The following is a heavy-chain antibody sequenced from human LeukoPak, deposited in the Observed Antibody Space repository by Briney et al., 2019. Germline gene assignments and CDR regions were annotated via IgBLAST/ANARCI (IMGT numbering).Heavy chain of an antibody. CDR2: IIPIFGTA. D-gene: IGHD6-19*01. CDR1: GGTFSSYA. J-gene: IGHJ2*01. V-gene: IGHV1-69*01. Sequence: SVTVSCKASGGTFSSYAISWVRQAPGQGLEWMGGIIPIFGTANYAQKFQGRVTITADESTSTAYMELCSLRSEDTAVYYCASNTVAGGYWYFDLWGRGTLVTVSS. CDR3: ASNTVAGGYWYFDL.